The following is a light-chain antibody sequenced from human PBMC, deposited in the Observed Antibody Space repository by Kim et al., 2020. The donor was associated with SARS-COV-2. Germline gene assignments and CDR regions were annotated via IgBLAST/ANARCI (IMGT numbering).Light chain of an antibody. J-gene: IGLJ1*01. CDR2: QDS. CDR1: KLGDKY. V-gene: IGLV3-1*01. CDR3: QAWDSSTYV. Sequence: VSPGQTASITCAGDKLGDKYACWYQQKPGQSPVLVIYQDSKRPSGIPERFSGSNSGNTATLTISGTQAMDEADYYCQAWDSSTYVFGTGTKVTVL.